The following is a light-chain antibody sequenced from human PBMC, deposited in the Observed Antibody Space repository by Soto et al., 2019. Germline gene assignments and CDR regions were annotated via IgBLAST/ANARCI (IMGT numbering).Light chain of an antibody. J-gene: IGKJ4*01. CDR3: QQYDDLPFT. CDR2: DAS. Sequence: DIQMTQSPSSLSASVGDRVTITCQADQGISKSLSWYQQKPGMAPKLLIYDASNLETGDPSRFSGSGSGIDFTLTISSLQPEDFGRYYCQQYDDLPFTFGGGTKVEIK. V-gene: IGKV1-33*01. CDR1: QGISKS.